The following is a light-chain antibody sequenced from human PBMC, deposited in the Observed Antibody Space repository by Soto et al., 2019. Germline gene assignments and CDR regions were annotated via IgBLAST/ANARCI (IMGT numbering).Light chain of an antibody. Sequence: DIQMTQSPSSLSASVGDRVTITCRASQSISNSLNWYQQKPGKAPKLLIYAASSLQSGVPPRFSGGGSGTDFTLTISSLQPEDFATYSCQQSYSTPWTFGQGTAVEIK. J-gene: IGKJ1*01. V-gene: IGKV1-39*01. CDR3: QQSYSTPWT. CDR1: QSISNS. CDR2: AAS.